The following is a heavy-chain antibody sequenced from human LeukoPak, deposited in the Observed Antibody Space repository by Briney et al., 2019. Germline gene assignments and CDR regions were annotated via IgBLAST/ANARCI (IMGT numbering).Heavy chain of an antibody. D-gene: IGHD6-13*01. V-gene: IGHV3-9*01. CDR3: AKGSGIAAADNWFDP. J-gene: IGHJ5*02. Sequence: PGRSLRLSCAASGFTFDDYAVHWVRQAPGKGLEWVSGISWNSGSIGYADSVKGRFTISRDNAKNSLYLQMNSLRAEDTALYYCAKGSGIAAADNWFDPWGQGTLVTVSS. CDR1: GFTFDDYA. CDR2: ISWNSGSI.